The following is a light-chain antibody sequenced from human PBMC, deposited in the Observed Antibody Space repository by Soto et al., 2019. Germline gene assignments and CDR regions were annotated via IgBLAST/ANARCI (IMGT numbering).Light chain of an antibody. J-gene: IGKJ4*01. Sequence: FVLTQSPGTLSLSPGERATFSCRASQSVRGNYIAWYQQKPGQAPRVLIFEASKRATGPPDRFSGSRSGTDFTLTISRLEPEDFAVYYCQQRSNWPLTFGGGTKVEIK. CDR3: QQRSNWPLT. CDR1: QSVRGNY. CDR2: EAS. V-gene: IGKV3D-20*02.